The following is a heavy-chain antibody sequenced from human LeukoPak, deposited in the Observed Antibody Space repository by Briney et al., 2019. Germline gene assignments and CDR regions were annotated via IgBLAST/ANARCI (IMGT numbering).Heavy chain of an antibody. J-gene: IGHJ5*02. Sequence: PSETLSLTCTVSGGSINYNWNWIRQPPGKGLEWIGYIYDSGNPNYNPSLKSRVTMSVDTSKNQFSLKLSSVTAADTAVYYCARGFDVRGSYRYTKWFDPWGQGTLVTVSS. CDR3: ARGFDVRGSYRYTKWFDP. V-gene: IGHV4-59*01. CDR2: IYDSGNP. D-gene: IGHD3-16*02. CDR1: GGSINYN.